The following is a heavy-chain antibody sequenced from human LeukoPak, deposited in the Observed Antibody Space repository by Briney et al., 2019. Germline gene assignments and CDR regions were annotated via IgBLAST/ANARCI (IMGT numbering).Heavy chain of an antibody. J-gene: IGHJ5*02. CDR3: ARGGGSGTLYNWSDP. CDR1: GGSISSSSYY. D-gene: IGHD3-3*01. V-gene: IGHV4-39*07. Sequence: PSETLSLTCTVSGGSISSSSYYWGWIRQPPGTGLEWIGSIYYSGSTYYNPSLKSRVTISVDTSKNQFSLKLSSVTAADTAVYYCARGGGSGTLYNWSDPWGQGTLVTVSS. CDR2: IYYSGST.